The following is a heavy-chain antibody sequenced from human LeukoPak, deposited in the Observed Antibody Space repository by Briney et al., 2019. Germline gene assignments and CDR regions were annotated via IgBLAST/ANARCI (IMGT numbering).Heavy chain of an antibody. Sequence: SVKVSCKASGGTFSSYAISWVRQAPGQGLEWMGRIIPIFGTANYAQKFQGRVTITTDESTRTAYMELSSLRPEDTAVYYCAREGTMVRGSHHDYYYMDVWGKGTTVTVSS. CDR3: AREGTMVRGSHHDYYYMDV. CDR1: GGTFSSYA. D-gene: IGHD3-10*01. V-gene: IGHV1-69*05. J-gene: IGHJ6*03. CDR2: IIPIFGTA.